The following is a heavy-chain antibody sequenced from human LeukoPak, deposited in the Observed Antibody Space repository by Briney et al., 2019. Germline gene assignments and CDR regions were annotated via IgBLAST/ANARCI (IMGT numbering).Heavy chain of an antibody. Sequence: GGALRLSCAASGFIFSNYWMTWVRQAPGKGLEWVAHIRQDGSERHYVDSVKDRFTISRDNAKNSLDLQMDSLRAEDTAVYYCARDWGSTGYDLYDSWGQGTLVTVSS. J-gene: IGHJ4*02. CDR1: GFIFSNYW. CDR3: ARDWGSTGYDLYDS. V-gene: IGHV3-7*01. D-gene: IGHD5-12*01. CDR2: IRQDGSER.